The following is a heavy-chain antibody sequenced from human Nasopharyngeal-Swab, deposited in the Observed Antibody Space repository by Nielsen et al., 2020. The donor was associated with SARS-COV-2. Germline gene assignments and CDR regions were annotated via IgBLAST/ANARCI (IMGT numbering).Heavy chain of an antibody. V-gene: IGHV5-51*01. CDR3: AREGLGEYDFWSGYPD. J-gene: IGHJ4*02. CDR1: GYSFTSYW. Sequence: KVSRKGSGYSFTSYWIGWVRQMPGKGLEWMGIIYPGDSDTRYSPSFQGQVTISADKSISTAYLQWSSLKASDTAMYYCAREGLGEYDFWSGYPDWGQGTLVTVSS. CDR2: IYPGDSDT. D-gene: IGHD3-3*01.